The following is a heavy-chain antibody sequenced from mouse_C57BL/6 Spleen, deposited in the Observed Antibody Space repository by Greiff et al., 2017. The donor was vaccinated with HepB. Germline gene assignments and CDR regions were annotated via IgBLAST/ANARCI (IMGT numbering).Heavy chain of an antibody. J-gene: IGHJ4*01. CDR3: ARIRGDAMDY. V-gene: IGHV3-6*01. CDR1: GYSITSGYY. Sequence: VQLKESGPGLVKPSQSLSLTCSVTGYSITSGYYWNWIRQFPGNKLEWMGYISYDGSNNYNPSLKNRISITRDTSKNQFFLKLNSVTTEDTATYYCARIRGDAMDYWGQGTSVTVSS. CDR2: ISYDGSN.